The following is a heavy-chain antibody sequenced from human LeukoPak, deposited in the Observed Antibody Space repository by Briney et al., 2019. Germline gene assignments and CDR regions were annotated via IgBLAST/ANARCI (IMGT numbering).Heavy chain of an antibody. D-gene: IGHD6-19*01. CDR3: ARDLWGSYSTGSYLDY. J-gene: IGHJ4*02. Sequence: QTGGSMRLSCAASGITLSNYGVSWVRQAPGKGLEWVAGISDTGGSTNYADSVKGRFTISRDNPKNTLYLQMNSLRAEDTAVYFCARDLWGSYSTGSYLDYWGQGALVTVSS. CDR2: ISDTGGST. CDR1: GITLSNYG. V-gene: IGHV3-23*01.